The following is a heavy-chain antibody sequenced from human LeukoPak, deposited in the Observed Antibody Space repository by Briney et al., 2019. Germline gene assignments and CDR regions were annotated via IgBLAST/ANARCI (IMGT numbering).Heavy chain of an antibody. J-gene: IGHJ4*02. D-gene: IGHD3-22*01. V-gene: IGHV5-51*01. Sequence: GELLKTSFRVSGXTFTNYCIGWGGQMPGKGLGWGWTIYHGDSDTRYSPSFQGQVTISADESISTAYLQWSSLKASDTAMYYCARQENYYYSSTYLDYWGQGTLVTVSS. CDR2: IYHGDSDT. CDR1: GXTFTNYC. CDR3: ARQENYYYSSTYLDY.